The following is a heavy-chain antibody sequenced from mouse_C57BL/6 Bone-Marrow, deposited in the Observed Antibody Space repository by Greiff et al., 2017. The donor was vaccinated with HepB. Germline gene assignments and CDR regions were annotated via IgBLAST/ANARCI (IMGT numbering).Heavy chain of an antibody. Sequence: QVQLQQSGPELVKPGASVKISCKASGYAFSSSWMNWVKQRPGKGLEWIGRIYPGEGDTNYNGKFKGKATLTADKSSSTAYMQLSSLTSEDSAVSFCARLGDGYYKDFDYWGHGTTLTVSS. CDR2: IYPGEGDT. CDR1: GYAFSSSW. CDR3: ARLGDGYYKDFDY. D-gene: IGHD2-3*01. V-gene: IGHV1-82*01. J-gene: IGHJ2*01.